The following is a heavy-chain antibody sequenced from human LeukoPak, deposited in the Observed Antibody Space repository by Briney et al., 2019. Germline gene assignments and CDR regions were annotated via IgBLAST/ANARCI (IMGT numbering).Heavy chain of an antibody. CDR3: ASSGIAVAGTRYFDY. D-gene: IGHD6-19*01. Sequence: GGSLRLSCAASGFSLSDYWMHWVRQAPGKGLVWVSRINSDGSSTSYADSVKGRFTISRDNAKNTLYLQMNSLRAEDTAVYYCASSGIAVAGTRYFDYWGQGTLVTVSS. CDR1: GFSLSDYW. V-gene: IGHV3-74*01. CDR2: INSDGSST. J-gene: IGHJ4*02.